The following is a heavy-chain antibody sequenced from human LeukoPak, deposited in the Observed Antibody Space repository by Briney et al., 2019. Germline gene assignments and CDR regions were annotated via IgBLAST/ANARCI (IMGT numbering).Heavy chain of an antibody. CDR1: GYTFTSYY. CDR3: ARESPPLYYYDSSGYYYFDY. J-gene: IGHJ4*02. D-gene: IGHD3-22*01. CDR2: ISAYNGNT. Sequence: ASVKVSCKASGYTFTSYYMHWVRQAPGQGLEWMGWISAYNGNTNYAQKLQGRVTMTTDTSTSTAYMELRSLRSDDTAVYYCARESPPLYYYDSSGYYYFDYWGQGTLVTVSS. V-gene: IGHV1-18*04.